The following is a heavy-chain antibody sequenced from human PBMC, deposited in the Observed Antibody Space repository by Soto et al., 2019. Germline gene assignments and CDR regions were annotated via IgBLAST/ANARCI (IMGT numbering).Heavy chain of an antibody. D-gene: IGHD6-13*01. Sequence: SETLSLTCTVSGGSISSGGYYWSWIRQHPGKGLEWIGYIYYSGSTYYNPSLKSRVTISVDTSKNQFSLKLSSVTAADTAVYYCARDLRGSSWYGSYYYYGMDVWGQGTTVTVSS. CDR2: IYYSGST. CDR1: GGSISSGGYY. V-gene: IGHV4-31*03. CDR3: ARDLRGSSWYGSYYYYGMDV. J-gene: IGHJ6*02.